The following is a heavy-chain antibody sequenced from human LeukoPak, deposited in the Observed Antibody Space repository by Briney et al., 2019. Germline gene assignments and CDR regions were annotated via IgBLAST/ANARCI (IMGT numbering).Heavy chain of an antibody. CDR2: IDPSDSYT. J-gene: IGHJ4*02. CDR1: GYSFTSYW. V-gene: IGHV5-10-1*01. Sequence: GESLKISCKGSGYSFTSYWISWVRQMPGKGLEWMGRIDPSDSYTNYSPSFQGHVTISADKSISTAYLQWGSLKASDTAMYYCARHEPEHFSCGDYGLGYWGQGTLVTVSS. D-gene: IGHD4-17*01. CDR3: ARHEPEHFSCGDYGLGY.